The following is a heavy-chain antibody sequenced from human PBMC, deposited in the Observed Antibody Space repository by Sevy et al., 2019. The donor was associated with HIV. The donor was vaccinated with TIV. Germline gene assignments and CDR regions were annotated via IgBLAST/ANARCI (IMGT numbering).Heavy chain of an antibody. CDR3: ATHAGIAAAGRVFDY. J-gene: IGHJ4*02. CDR2: IRNKADSYTT. Sequence: GGSLRLSCAASGFTFSDHYMEWDRQAPGKGLEWVGRIRNKADSYTTEYAASVKGRFTISRDDSKNSLHLLMNSLKTEDTAVYYCATHAGIAAAGRVFDYWGQGTLVTVSS. V-gene: IGHV3-72*01. D-gene: IGHD6-13*01. CDR1: GFTFSDHY.